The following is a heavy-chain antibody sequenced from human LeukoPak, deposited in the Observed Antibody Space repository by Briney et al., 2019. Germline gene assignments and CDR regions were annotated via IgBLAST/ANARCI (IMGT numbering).Heavy chain of an antibody. V-gene: IGHV1-46*01. J-gene: IGHJ3*02. D-gene: IGHD4-17*01. CDR1: GYTFTSYY. CDR3: ARDVGHYGDYDAFDI. CDR2: ISPSGGST. Sequence: ASVKVSCKASGYTFTSYYMHWVRQAPGQGLEWMGIISPSGGSTSYAQKFQGRVTMTRDTSTSTVYMELSSLRSEDTAVYYCARDVGHYGDYDAFDIWGQGTMVTVSS.